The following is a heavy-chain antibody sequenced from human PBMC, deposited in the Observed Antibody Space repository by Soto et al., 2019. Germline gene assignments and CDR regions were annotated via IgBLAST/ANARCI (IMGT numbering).Heavy chain of an antibody. CDR2: IYYSGST. V-gene: IGHV4-30-4*01. CDR1: GGSISSYY. J-gene: IGHJ6*02. Sequence: TLSLTCTVSGGSISSYYWSWIRQPPGKGLEWIGYIYYSGSTYYNPSLKSRVTISVDTSKNQFSLKLSSVTAADTAVYYCARGGEYYYGMDVWGQGTTVTVSS. CDR3: ARGGEYYYGMDV.